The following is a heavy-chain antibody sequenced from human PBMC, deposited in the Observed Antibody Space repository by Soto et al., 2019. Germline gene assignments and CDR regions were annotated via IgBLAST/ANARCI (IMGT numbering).Heavy chain of an antibody. CDR3: ARGGRETIFGVVMIRNYFDY. D-gene: IGHD3-3*01. J-gene: IGHJ4*02. CDR1: GYTFTGYY. Sequence: ASVKVSCKASGYTFTGYYMHWVRQAPGQGLEWMGWINPNSGGTNYAQKFQGWVTMTRDTSISTAYMELSRLRSDDTAVYYCARGGRETIFGVVMIRNYFDYWGQGTLVTVSS. V-gene: IGHV1-2*04. CDR2: INPNSGGT.